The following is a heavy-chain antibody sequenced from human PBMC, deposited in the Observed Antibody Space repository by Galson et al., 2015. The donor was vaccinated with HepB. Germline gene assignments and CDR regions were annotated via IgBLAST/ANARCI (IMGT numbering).Heavy chain of an antibody. CDR2: MYYSGTT. V-gene: IGHV4-59*08. J-gene: IGHJ6*02. D-gene: IGHD2-15*01. CDR1: GGSISHYQ. CDR3: ARHGGGGGFYHLYALDV. Sequence: QVQLQESGPGLVKPSETLSLTCTVPGGSISHYQWSWIRQSPGRGLEWIAYMYYSGTTNYNPSLKSRVAVSVDTSRKQFSRQRSCVPAADAAVYYWARHGGGGGFYHLYALDVWGQGTTVTVSS.